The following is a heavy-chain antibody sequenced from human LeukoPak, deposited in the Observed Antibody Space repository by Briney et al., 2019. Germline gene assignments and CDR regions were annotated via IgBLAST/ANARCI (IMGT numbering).Heavy chain of an antibody. V-gene: IGHV4-34*01. D-gene: IGHD3-3*01. J-gene: IGHJ4*02. CDR1: GGSFSGYY. Sequence: SETLSLTCAVYGGSFSGYYWSWIRQPPGKGLEWIGEINHSGSTNYNPSLKSRVTISVDTSKNQFSLQLSSVTAADTAVYYCARGRLRFWSGYPYWGQGTLVTVSS. CDR3: ARGRLRFWSGYPY. CDR2: INHSGST.